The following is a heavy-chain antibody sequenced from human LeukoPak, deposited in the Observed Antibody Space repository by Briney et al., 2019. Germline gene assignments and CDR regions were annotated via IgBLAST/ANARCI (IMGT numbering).Heavy chain of an antibody. D-gene: IGHD3-10*01. CDR1: GYSFTSYW. CDR3: ARDNYYGSGSYYTGDAFDI. J-gene: IGHJ3*02. Sequence: GESLKISCKGSGYSFTSYWIGWVRQMPGKGLEWMGIIYPGDSDTRYSPSFQGQVTISADKSISTAYLQWSSLKASDTAMYYCARDNYYGSGSYYTGDAFDIWGQGTMVTVSS. V-gene: IGHV5-51*01. CDR2: IYPGDSDT.